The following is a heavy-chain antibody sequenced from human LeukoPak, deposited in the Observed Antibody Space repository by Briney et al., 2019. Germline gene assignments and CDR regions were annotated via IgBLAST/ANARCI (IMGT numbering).Heavy chain of an antibody. D-gene: IGHD6-6*01. CDR2: IHERGST. Sequence: PSETLSLTCGVSGHSFSSDSFWGWIRQPPGQGLEWIGSIHERGSTFYNPSLESRVTISIDTSKNQFSLNVNSVTAADTAVYYCARASRPSNSWFDPWGQGTVVTVSS. V-gene: IGHV4-38-2*01. CDR3: ARASRPSNSWFDP. CDR1: GHSFSSDSF. J-gene: IGHJ5*02.